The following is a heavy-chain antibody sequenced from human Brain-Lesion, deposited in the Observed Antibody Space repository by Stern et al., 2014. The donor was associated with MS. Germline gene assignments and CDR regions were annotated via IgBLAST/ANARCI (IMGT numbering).Heavy chain of an antibody. J-gene: IGHJ4*02. V-gene: IGHV1-24*01. CDR3: ATLSPGAGGNYYRHFDY. Sequence: VHLVESGAEVKKPGASGKVSGKVSGYTLTDLSMHWGRQAPRNGLEGMGGLDPEDGETIYAQKFQGRVTMTEDTSTDTAYMELSSLRSEDTAVYYCATLSPGAGGNYYRHFDYWGQGTLVTVSS. CDR1: GYTLTDLS. D-gene: IGHD1-26*01. CDR2: LDPEDGET.